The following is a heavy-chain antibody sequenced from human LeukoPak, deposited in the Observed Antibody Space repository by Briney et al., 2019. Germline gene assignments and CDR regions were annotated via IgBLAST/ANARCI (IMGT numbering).Heavy chain of an antibody. CDR1: GGSFSGYY. V-gene: IGHV4-34*01. CDR2: VSHTGST. D-gene: IGHD5-24*01. J-gene: IGHJ4*02. Sequence: SETLSLTCAVYGGSFSGYYWSWIRQPPGKGLEWIGRVSHTGSTDYNPSLRSRVIVSVDTSKDQFSLKLSSVTAADTAVYYCAGNVEMATGNLYWGQGTLVTVSS. CDR3: AGNVEMATGNLY.